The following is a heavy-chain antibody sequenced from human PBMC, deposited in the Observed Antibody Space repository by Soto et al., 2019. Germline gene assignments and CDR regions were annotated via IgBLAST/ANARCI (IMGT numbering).Heavy chain of an antibody. V-gene: IGHV2-70*01. Sequence: SGPTLVNPTQTLTLTCSFSGFSLSTSGMCVSWIRQPPGKALEWLAVIEWDDKKYYSTSLKTRLTISKDTSKNQVVLTMTNMDPVDTATFYCARTPSRPGSGWPRYCFDFWGQGTLGTVSS. CDR1: GFSLSTSGMC. CDR2: IEWDDKK. J-gene: IGHJ4*02. D-gene: IGHD6-19*01. CDR3: ARTPSRPGSGWPRYCFDF.